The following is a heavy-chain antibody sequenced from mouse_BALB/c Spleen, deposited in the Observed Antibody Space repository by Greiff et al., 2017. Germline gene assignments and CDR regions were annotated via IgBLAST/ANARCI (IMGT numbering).Heavy chain of an antibody. CDR1: GYTFTNYW. CDR3: AGNWESGSVYAMDY. CDR2: IYPGGGYT. Sequence: VQLQESGAELVRPGTSVKISCKASGYTFTNYWLGWVKQRPGHGLEWIGDIYPGGGYTNYNEKFKGKATLTADTSSSTAYMQLSSLTSEYSAVYFCAGNWESGSVYAMDYWGQGTSVTVSS. V-gene: IGHV1-63*02. J-gene: IGHJ4*01. D-gene: IGHD4-1*01.